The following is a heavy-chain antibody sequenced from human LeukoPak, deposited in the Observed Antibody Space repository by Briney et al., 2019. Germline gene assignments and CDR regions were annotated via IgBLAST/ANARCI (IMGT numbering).Heavy chain of an antibody. Sequence: ASVKVSCKASGYTFTSYGISWVRQAPGQGLEWMGWIGAYNVNTNYAHKLQGRVIMTTDTSTSTAYMELRGLRSDDTAVYYCARDYYDSSGYRQNYFDYWGQGTLVTVSS. J-gene: IGHJ4*02. CDR1: GYTFTSYG. CDR2: IGAYNVNT. V-gene: IGHV1-18*01. D-gene: IGHD3-22*01. CDR3: ARDYYDSSGYRQNYFDY.